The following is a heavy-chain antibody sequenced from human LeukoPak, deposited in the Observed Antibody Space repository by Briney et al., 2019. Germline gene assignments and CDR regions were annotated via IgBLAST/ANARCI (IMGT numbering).Heavy chain of an antibody. CDR2: INWDSGAQ. V-gene: IGHV3-9*01. Sequence: GGSLRLSCVVSGIIFDHYAMHWVRQAPGKGLEWVAGINWDSGAQGHADSVRGRFTISRDNAKNSLYLEMNSLRAEDTAVYYCARDNNIVVVPAAIPGMDVWGQGTTVTVSS. D-gene: IGHD2-2*01. CDR1: GIIFDHYA. J-gene: IGHJ6*02. CDR3: ARDNNIVVVPAAIPGMDV.